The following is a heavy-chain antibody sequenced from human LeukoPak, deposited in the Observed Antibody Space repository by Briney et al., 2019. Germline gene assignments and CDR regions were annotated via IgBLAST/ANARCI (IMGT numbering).Heavy chain of an antibody. CDR3: ARDPLVVVRGMDV. D-gene: IGHD2-2*01. Sequence: GGSLRLSCAASGFTFSSYGMHWVRQAPGKRREGVAVIWYDGSNKYYADSVKGRFTISRDNSKNTLYLQMNSLRAEDTAVYYCARDPLVVVRGMDVWGQGTTVTVSS. J-gene: IGHJ6*02. CDR2: IWYDGSNK. CDR1: GFTFSSYG. V-gene: IGHV3-33*01.